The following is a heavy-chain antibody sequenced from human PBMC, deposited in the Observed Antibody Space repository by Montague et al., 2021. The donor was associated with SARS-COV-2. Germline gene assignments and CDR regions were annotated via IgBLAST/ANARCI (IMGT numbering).Heavy chain of an antibody. Sequence: SETLSLTCTVSGGSISSYYWSWIRQPPGKGLEWIGYIYYSGSTNYNPSLKSRVTISVDTSKNQFSLQLNSVTPEDTAVYYCARGNWEKVTGTTSDYLYYFDRWGQGTPVTVSS. CDR1: GGSISSYY. J-gene: IGHJ4*02. V-gene: IGHV4-59*12. CDR3: ARGNWEKVTGTTSDYLYYFDR. D-gene: IGHD1-7*01. CDR2: IYYSGST.